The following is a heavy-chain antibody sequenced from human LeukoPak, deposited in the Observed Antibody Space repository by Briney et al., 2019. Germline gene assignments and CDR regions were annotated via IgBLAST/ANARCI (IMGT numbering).Heavy chain of an antibody. V-gene: IGHV1-18*01. Sequence: ASVKVSCKASGYTFTSYGISWVRQAPGQGLEYMGWIRPSNGNRNYAQKFQDRVTLTTDTSTSTVYMELRSLRSDDTAVYYCARAFSASKSCDYWGQGTLVTVSS. CDR1: GYTFTSYG. D-gene: IGHD6-19*01. J-gene: IGHJ4*02. CDR2: IRPSNGNR. CDR3: ARAFSASKSCDY.